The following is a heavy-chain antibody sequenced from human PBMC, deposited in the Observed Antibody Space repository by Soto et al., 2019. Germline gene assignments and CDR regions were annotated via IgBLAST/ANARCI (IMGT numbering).Heavy chain of an antibody. Sequence: PVKVSCKASGGTFSSYAISWVRQAPGQGLEWMGGIIPIFGTANYAQKFQGRVTITADESTSTAYMELSSLRSEDTAAYYCARDSERTGYVARLNWFDPWGQGTLVTVSS. J-gene: IGHJ5*02. V-gene: IGHV1-69*13. CDR2: IIPIFGTA. D-gene: IGHD2-2*01. CDR3: ARDSERTGYVARLNWFDP. CDR1: GGTFSSYA.